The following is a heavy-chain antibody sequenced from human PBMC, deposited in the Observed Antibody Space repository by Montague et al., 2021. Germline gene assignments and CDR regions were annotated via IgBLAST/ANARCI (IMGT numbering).Heavy chain of an antibody. CDR3: ARHVIGNYGMDV. CDR1: GGSISSSSYY. D-gene: IGHD3-16*02. CDR2: IYYSGST. Sequence: SETLSLTCTVSGGSISSSSYYWGWIRQPPGKGLEWIGSIYYSGSTYYNPSLKNRVTISVDTSKNQFSLKLSSVTAADTAVYYCARHVIGNYGMDVWGQGTTVTVSS. V-gene: IGHV4-39*01. J-gene: IGHJ6*02.